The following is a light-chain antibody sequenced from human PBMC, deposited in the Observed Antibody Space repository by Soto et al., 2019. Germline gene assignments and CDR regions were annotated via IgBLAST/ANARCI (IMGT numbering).Light chain of an antibody. CDR2: DII. CDR1: SSDVGAYIF. J-gene: IGLJ1*01. CDR3: VSFTTSRSYV. Sequence: QSALTQPASVSGSPGQSITISCTGTSSDVGAYIFVSWYQQHPGKAPKLMIYDIINRPSGVSNRFSGSKSGNTASLTISGLQAEDEADYYCVSFTTSRSYVFGTATKVTVL. V-gene: IGLV2-14*03.